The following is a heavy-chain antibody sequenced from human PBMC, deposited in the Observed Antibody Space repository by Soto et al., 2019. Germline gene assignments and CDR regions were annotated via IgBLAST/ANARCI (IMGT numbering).Heavy chain of an antibody. CDR1: GYTFTSYG. D-gene: IGHD6-13*01. CDR2: ISAYNGNT. Sequence: ASVKVSCKASGYTFTSYGISWVRQAPGQGLEWMGWISAYNGNTNYAQKLQGRVTMTTDTSTSTAYMELRSLRSDDTAVYYCARVGAAAGPRYNWFDPWGQGTLVTVSP. V-gene: IGHV1-18*01. CDR3: ARVGAAAGPRYNWFDP. J-gene: IGHJ5*02.